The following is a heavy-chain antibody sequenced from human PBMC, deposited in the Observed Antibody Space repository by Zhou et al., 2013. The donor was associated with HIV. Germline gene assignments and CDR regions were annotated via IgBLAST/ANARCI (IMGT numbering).Heavy chain of an antibody. CDR3: ARDRAAAGTVEY. J-gene: IGHJ4*02. V-gene: IGHV1-69*04. CDR2: IIPILGIA. Sequence: QVQLVQSGAEVKKPGSSVKVSCKASGGTFSSYAISWVRQAPGQGLEWMGRIIPILGIANYAQKFQGRVTITADKSTSTAYMELSSLRSEDTAVYYCARDRAAAGTVEYWGQGTLVTVSS. CDR1: GGTFSSYA. D-gene: IGHD6-13*01.